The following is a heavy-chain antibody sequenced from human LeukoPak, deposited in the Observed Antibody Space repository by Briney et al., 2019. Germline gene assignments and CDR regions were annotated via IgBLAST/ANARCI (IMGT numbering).Heavy chain of an antibody. Sequence: PGGSLRLSCAASGFTFSRYWMNWVRQAPGKGLEWVATIKGDGSELAYVDSVKGRFTVSRDNSKNTLYLQVSSLTAEDTAVYYCARGWGSMAAYYFGYWGQGTLVTVSS. CDR2: IKGDGSEL. V-gene: IGHV3-7*01. CDR1: GFTFSRYW. J-gene: IGHJ4*02. D-gene: IGHD2/OR15-2a*01. CDR3: ARGWGSMAAYYFGY.